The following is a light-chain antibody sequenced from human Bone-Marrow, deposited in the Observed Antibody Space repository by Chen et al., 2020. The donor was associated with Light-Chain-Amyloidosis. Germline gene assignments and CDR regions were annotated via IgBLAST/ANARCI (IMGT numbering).Light chain of an antibody. CDR2: EVS. V-gene: IGLV2-23*02. CDR1: SSDVGSYNL. CDR3: CSYAGSSTCE. J-gene: IGLJ2*01. Sequence: QSALTQPASVSGSPGQSITSPSTGTSSDVGSYNLVSWYQQHPHKAPKLMIYEVSKRPSGVSNRFSGSKSGNSASLTISGLQAEYEADYYCCSYAGSSTCEVGGGTKLTVL.